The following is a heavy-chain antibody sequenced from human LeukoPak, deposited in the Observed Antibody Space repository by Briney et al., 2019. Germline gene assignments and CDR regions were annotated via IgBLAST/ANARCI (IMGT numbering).Heavy chain of an antibody. Sequence: QTLSLTCAISGDTVSSNSVAWNWNRQAPSRGLEWRGRTYYRSKWYNDYAVSVKSRITINPDTSKNQYSLQLNSVTPEDTAVYYCARVRNSSGWYFDYWGQGTLVTVSS. CDR2: TYYRSKWYN. J-gene: IGHJ4*02. D-gene: IGHD6-19*01. CDR1: GDTVSSNSVA. CDR3: ARVRNSSGWYFDY. V-gene: IGHV6-1*01.